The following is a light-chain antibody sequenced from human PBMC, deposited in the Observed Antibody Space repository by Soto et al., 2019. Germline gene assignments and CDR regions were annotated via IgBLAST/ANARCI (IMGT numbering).Light chain of an antibody. CDR1: QDISNY. CDR3: QQFDNLPMFA. J-gene: IGKJ2*01. V-gene: IGKV1-33*01. Sequence: DIQLTQSPSSLSASVGDLVTITCQASQDISNYLNWYQQKPGKAPKLLIYDASNLKTGVPLRCSGSGSGRLFTFTISSLQPEDIGTYFCQQFDNLPMFAFGQGTKV. CDR2: DAS.